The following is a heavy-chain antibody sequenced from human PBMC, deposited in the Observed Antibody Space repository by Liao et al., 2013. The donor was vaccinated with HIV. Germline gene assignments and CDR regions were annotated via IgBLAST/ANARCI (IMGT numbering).Heavy chain of an antibody. V-gene: IGHV4-61*02. Sequence: QVQLQESGPGLVKPSQTLSLTCTVSGGSISSGSYYWSWIRQPAGKGLEWIGRIYSSGSANYNPSLKSRVTISADTSKSHFSLKLTSVTAADTAVYYCARFPSRYNGTYSWGQGTLVTVSS. CDR1: GGSISSGSYY. CDR3: ARFPSRYNGTYS. D-gene: IGHD1-26*01. J-gene: IGHJ4*02. CDR2: IYSSGSA.